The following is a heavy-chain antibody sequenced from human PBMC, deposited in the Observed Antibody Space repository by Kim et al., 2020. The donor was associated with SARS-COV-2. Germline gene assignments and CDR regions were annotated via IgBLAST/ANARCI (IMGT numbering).Heavy chain of an antibody. CDR2: TSADSKYI. CDR1: GFIFSSHS. D-gene: IGHD2-21*01. J-gene: IGHJ4*02. CDR3: ARGCVGGAKCQTRHLDY. V-gene: IGHV3-21*01. Sequence: GGSLRLSCAASGFIFSSHSMIWVRQTPEKGLEWLSVTSADSKYIYYADSVKGRFTSSRDDAKTSLYLHMSSLRADDTAVYYCARGCVGGAKCQTRHLDYWGQGILVTVSS.